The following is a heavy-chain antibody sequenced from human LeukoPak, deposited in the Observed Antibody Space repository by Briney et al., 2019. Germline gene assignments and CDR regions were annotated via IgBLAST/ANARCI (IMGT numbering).Heavy chain of an antibody. CDR1: GFTFSDYY. Sequence: PGGSLRLSCAASGFTFSDYYMSWIRQAPGKGLEWVSYISSSGSTIYYADSVKGRFTISRANAKNSLYLKMNSLRAEDTAVYYCARDAYYYDSSGYPPGYWGQGTLVTVSS. V-gene: IGHV3-11*01. J-gene: IGHJ4*02. CDR2: ISSSGSTI. D-gene: IGHD3-22*01. CDR3: ARDAYYYDSSGYPPGY.